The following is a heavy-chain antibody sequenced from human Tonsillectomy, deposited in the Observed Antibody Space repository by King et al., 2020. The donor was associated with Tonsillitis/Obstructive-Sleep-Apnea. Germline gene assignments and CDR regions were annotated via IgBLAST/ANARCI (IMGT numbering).Heavy chain of an antibody. CDR3: ARASSYSGSYHNLFDY. J-gene: IGHJ4*02. Sequence: VQLVESGAEVKKPGASVKVSCKASGYTFTGYYMHWVRQAPGQGLEWMGWINPNSGGTNYAQEFQGWVTMTRDTSISTAYMELSRLRSDDTAVYYCARASSYSGSYHNLFDYWGQGTLVTVSS. CDR2: INPNSGGT. D-gene: IGHD1-26*01. V-gene: IGHV1-2*04. CDR1: GYTFTGYY.